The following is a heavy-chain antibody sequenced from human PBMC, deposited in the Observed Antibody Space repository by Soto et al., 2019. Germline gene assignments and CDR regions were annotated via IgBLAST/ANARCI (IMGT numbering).Heavy chain of an antibody. D-gene: IGHD1-20*01. CDR3: AKERITAATWDALDV. CDR1: GFTFSSYA. Sequence: GGSLRLSCAASGFTFSSYAMHWVRQAPGKGLEWVAVISYDGSNKYYADSVKGRFTISRDNSKNTLYLQMNSLRAEDTAVYYCAKERITAATWDALDVWGQGTMVTVSS. V-gene: IGHV3-30-3*01. CDR2: ISYDGSNK. J-gene: IGHJ3*01.